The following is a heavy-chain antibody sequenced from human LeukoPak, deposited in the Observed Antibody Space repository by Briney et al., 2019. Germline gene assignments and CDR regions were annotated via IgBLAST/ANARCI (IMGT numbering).Heavy chain of an antibody. D-gene: IGHD2-2*01. Sequence: SETLSLTCAVYGGSFSGYYWSWIRQPPGKGLEWIGEINHSGSTNYNPSLKSRVTISVDTSKNQFSLKLSSVTAADTAVYYCARARAGGYCSSTGCPTRRPRKGAFDIWGQGTMVTVSS. J-gene: IGHJ3*02. V-gene: IGHV4-34*01. CDR3: ARARAGGYCSSTGCPTRRPRKGAFDI. CDR2: INHSGST. CDR1: GGSFSGYY.